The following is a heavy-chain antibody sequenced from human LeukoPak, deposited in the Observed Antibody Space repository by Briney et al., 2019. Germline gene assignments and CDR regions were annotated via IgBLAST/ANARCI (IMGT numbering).Heavy chain of an antibody. CDR2: ISSSSSYI. CDR1: GFTFSDYY. CDR3: ARSYSSPVWFDP. J-gene: IGHJ5*02. V-gene: IGHV3-11*06. Sequence: GGSLRLSCAASGFTFSDYYMSWIRQAPGKGLEWVSSISSSSSYIYYADSVKGRFTISRDNAKNSLYLQMNSLRAEDTAVYYCARSYSSPVWFDPWGQGTLVTVSS. D-gene: IGHD6-13*01.